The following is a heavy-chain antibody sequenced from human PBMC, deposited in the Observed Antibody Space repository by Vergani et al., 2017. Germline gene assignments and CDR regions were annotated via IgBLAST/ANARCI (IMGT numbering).Heavy chain of an antibody. CDR3: AGDNKQLRQRAFDL. D-gene: IGHD4-23*01. J-gene: IGHJ3*01. Sequence: QVQRQESGPGLVKPSQTLSLTCTVPGAPINNDFYYWHWIRQPAGKGLEWIGRIYVSGITDYNSSLQSGVSMSVDTSKNQFSLTLTSVTAADTAVYYCAGDNKQLRQRAFDLWGQGTMVTVSS. CDR1: GAPINNDFYY. CDR2: IYVSGIT. V-gene: IGHV4-61*02.